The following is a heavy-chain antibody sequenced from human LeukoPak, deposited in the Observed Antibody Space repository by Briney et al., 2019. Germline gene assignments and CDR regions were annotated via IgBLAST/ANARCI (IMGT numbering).Heavy chain of an antibody. CDR1: GYSFTSYW. CDR2: IDPSDSST. Sequence: ESLKISCKGSGYSFTSYWINWVRQMPGKGLEWMGRIDPSDSSTNYGPSFQGHVTFSTDKSISSAFLQWSTLMASDTAMYYCARQEGGNYDLLTGYFDYWGQGALVTVAS. V-gene: IGHV5-10-1*01. J-gene: IGHJ4*02. D-gene: IGHD3-9*01. CDR3: ARQEGGNYDLLTGYFDY.